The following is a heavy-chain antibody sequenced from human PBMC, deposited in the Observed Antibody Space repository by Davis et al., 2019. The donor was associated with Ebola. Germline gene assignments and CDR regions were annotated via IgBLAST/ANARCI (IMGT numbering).Heavy chain of an antibody. V-gene: IGHV1-46*01. CDR2: INPSGGST. D-gene: IGHD2-15*01. Sequence: AASVKVSCKASGYTFTSYYMHWVRQAPGQGLEWMGIINPSGGSTSYAQKFQGRVTITRDTSASTAYMELSSLRSEDTAVYYCARDIGYCSGGSCYSGWFDPWDQGTLVTVSS. CDR1: GYTFTSYY. J-gene: IGHJ5*02. CDR3: ARDIGYCSGGSCYSGWFDP.